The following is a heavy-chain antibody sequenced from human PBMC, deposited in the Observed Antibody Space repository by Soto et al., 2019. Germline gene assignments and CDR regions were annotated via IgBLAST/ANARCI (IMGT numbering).Heavy chain of an antibody. CDR2: MQHTGNT. CDR3: AKDVSSRRWFDP. CDR1: GASIRSYH. J-gene: IGHJ5*02. Sequence: QVQLQESGPGLVKPSETLSLTCAVSGASIRSYHWSWIRQPAGKGLEWIGRMQHTGNTNYNPSLKSRVTMPVDTSKNQISLKMTSVTAADTAVYFCAKDVSSRRWFDPWGQGIVVIVSS. D-gene: IGHD3-16*01. V-gene: IGHV4-4*07.